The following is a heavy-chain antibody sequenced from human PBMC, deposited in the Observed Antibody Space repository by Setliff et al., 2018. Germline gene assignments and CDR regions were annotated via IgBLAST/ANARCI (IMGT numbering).Heavy chain of an antibody. CDR3: ARDNTMVGATDY. Sequence: KTSETLSLTCTVYGGSFSDYYWGWVRQPPGKGLEWIGEINHSGSTNYIPSLKSRVTISVDTSKNQFSLRLRSVTAADTAVYFCARDNTMVGATDYWGLGTLVTVSS. CDR1: GGSFSDYY. J-gene: IGHJ4*02. V-gene: IGHV4-34*01. CDR2: INHSGST. D-gene: IGHD1-26*01.